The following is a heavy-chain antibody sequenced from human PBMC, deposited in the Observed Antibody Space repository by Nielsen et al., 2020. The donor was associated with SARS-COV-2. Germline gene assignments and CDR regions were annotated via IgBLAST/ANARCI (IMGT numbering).Heavy chain of an antibody. J-gene: IGHJ6*03. D-gene: IGHD6-19*01. Sequence: GGSLRLSCAASGFTFSGPAMHWVRQASGKGLEWVGRIRSRLNSYATAYAASVKGRFTISRDDSSNTAYLQMNSLKTKDTAVYYCARQDSSGWFKYYYYMDVWGKGTTVTVSS. CDR3: ARQDSSGWFKYYYYMDV. CDR1: GFTFSGPA. CDR2: IRSRLNSYAT. V-gene: IGHV3-73*01.